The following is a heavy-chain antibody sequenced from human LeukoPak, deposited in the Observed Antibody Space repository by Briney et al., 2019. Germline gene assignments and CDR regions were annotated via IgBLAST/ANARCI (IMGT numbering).Heavy chain of an antibody. J-gene: IGHJ4*02. V-gene: IGHV3-48*03. CDR3: ARRTGDSYYFDY. D-gene: IGHD1-26*01. Sequence: PGGSLRLSCAASGFTFSSYAMTWVRQAPGKGLEWVSYISSSGSTIYYADSVKGRFTISRDNAKNSLYLQMNSLRAEDTAVYYCARRTGDSYYFDYWGQGTLVTVSS. CDR2: ISSSGSTI. CDR1: GFTFSSYA.